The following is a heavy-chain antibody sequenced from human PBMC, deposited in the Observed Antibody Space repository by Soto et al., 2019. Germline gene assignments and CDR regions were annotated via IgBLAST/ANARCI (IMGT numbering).Heavy chain of an antibody. J-gene: IGHJ4*02. D-gene: IGHD6-19*01. CDR2: IYYSGST. V-gene: IGHV4-61*01. Sequence: SETLSLTSTVSGGSVSSGSYYWSWIRQPPGKGLEWIGYIYYSGSTNYNPSLKSRVTISVDTSKNQFSLKLSSVTAADTAVYYCASRLVDNDYWGQGTLVTVSS. CDR1: GGSVSSGSYY. CDR3: ASRLVDNDY.